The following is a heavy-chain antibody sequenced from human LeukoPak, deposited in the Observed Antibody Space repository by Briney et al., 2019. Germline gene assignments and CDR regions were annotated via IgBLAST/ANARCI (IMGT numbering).Heavy chain of an antibody. V-gene: IGHV1-69*06. CDR3: ARWVVAATRDYFDY. J-gene: IGHJ4*02. CDR1: GGTFSSYA. D-gene: IGHD2-15*01. CDR2: IIPIFGTA. Sequence: GASVKVSCKASGGTFSSYAISWVRQAPGQGLEWMGGIIPIFGTANYAQKFQGRVTITADKSTSTAYMELSSLRSEDTAVYYCARWVVAATRDYFDYWGQGTLVTVSS.